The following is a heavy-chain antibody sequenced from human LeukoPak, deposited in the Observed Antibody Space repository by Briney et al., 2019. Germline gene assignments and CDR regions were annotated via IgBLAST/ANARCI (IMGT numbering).Heavy chain of an antibody. J-gene: IGHJ6*03. CDR3: ARVGPYYYYYMDV. V-gene: IGHV4-38-2*02. CDR1: AYSITSGYY. Sequence: SETLSLTCTVSAYSITSGYYWGWIRQPPGQGLAWIGSIYHSGSTYYNPSLQSRVTISVDTSKNQFSLKLTSVTAADTAVYYCARVGPYYYYYMDVWGKGTTVTVSS. CDR2: IYHSGST.